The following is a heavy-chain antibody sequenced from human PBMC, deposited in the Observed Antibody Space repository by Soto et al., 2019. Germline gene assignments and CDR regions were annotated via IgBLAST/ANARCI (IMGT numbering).Heavy chain of an antibody. J-gene: IGHJ4*02. D-gene: IGHD3-9*01. Sequence: GGSLRLSCAASGFTFSSYAMSWVRQAPGKGLEWVSVISGDGGSTYYADSVKGRFTISRDNSKNTLFLQMNSLRAEDTAVYYCATDRPFYYDILTGYSLAPAFGYWGQGTLVTVSS. CDR3: ATDRPFYYDILTGYSLAPAFGY. V-gene: IGHV3-23*01. CDR1: GFTFSSYA. CDR2: ISGDGGST.